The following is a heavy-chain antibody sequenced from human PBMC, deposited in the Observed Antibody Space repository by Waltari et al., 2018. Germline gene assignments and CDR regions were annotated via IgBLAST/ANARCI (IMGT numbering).Heavy chain of an antibody. D-gene: IGHD2-21*01. Sequence: QVQLQESGPGLVKPSETLSLTCTVSGYSISSGYYWGWIRQPPGKGLEWIGSIYHSGSTSYNPSRKSRVTISVDTSKNQFSLKLSSVTAADTAVYYCARVPYRGSLAPDAFDIWGQGTMVTVSS. CDR2: IYHSGST. J-gene: IGHJ3*02. V-gene: IGHV4-38-2*02. CDR3: ARVPYRGSLAPDAFDI. CDR1: GYSISSGYY.